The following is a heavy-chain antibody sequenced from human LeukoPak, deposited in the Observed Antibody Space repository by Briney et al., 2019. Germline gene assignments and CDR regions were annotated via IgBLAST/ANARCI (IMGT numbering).Heavy chain of an antibody. V-gene: IGHV4-59*01. CDR2: IYYSGST. CDR3: ARERSSSSGWYFDL. CDR1: GGSISSYY. D-gene: IGHD6-6*01. J-gene: IGHJ2*01. Sequence: SETLSLTCPVSGGSISSYYWSWIRQPPGKGLEWIEYIYYSGSTNYNPSLKSRVTISVDTSKNQFSLKLSSVTAADTAVYYCARERSSSSGWYFDLWGRGTLVTVSS.